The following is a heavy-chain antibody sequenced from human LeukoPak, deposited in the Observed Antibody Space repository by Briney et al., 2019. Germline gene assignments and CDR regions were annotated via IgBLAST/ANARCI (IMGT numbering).Heavy chain of an antibody. D-gene: IGHD3-22*01. CDR2: VYVNGIT. CDR1: NYSISNSLY. V-gene: IGHV4-4*08. CDR3: ARRAYYDSSGYHPTSGYFDL. J-gene: IGHJ2*01. Sequence: PSEPLSLTCSGSNYSISNSLYWGWIRQPPGKGLEWIGYVYVNGITNYSPSLRSRGTISIATSKNQFSLRLTSVTAADTAIYYCARRAYYDSSGYHPTSGYFDLWGRGTLVSVS.